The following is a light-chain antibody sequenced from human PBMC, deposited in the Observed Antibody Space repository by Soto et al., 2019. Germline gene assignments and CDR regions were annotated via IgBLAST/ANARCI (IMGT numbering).Light chain of an antibody. CDR2: GTS. J-gene: IGLJ1*01. V-gene: IGLV1-40*01. CDR3: SSYSDSDTKV. CDR1: NSNIGTGFD. Sequence: QSVLTQPPSVSGAPGQRVTIACTGNNSNIGTGFDVHWYRHFPGAAPKLLLSGTSHRPSGVPDRFSGSKSGTSASLAITGLQADDEADYYCSSYSDSDTKVFGTGTKLTVL.